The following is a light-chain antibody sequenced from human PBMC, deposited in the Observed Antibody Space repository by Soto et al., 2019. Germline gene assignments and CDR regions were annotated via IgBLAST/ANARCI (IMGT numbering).Light chain of an antibody. CDR3: CSYAGSYTSPVV. Sequence: QSALTQPASVSGSPGQSITISCTGTSSDVGTYNLVSWYQQHPGEAPKLMIYDVSKRPSGVPDRFSGSKSGNTASLTISGLQAEDEADYYCCSYAGSYTSPVVFGGGTKVTVL. V-gene: IGLV2-11*01. CDR2: DVS. CDR1: SSDVGTYNL. J-gene: IGLJ2*01.